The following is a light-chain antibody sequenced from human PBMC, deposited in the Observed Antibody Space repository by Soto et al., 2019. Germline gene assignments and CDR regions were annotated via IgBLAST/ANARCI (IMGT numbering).Light chain of an antibody. CDR1: SSDVGGYNY. J-gene: IGLJ2*01. CDR3: SSYTSSSTVV. Sequence: QSVLTQPASVSGSPGQSITISCTGTSSDVGGYNYVSWYQQHPGKAPNLMIYEVSNRPSGVSNRFSGSKSGNTASLTISGLQAEDEADYYCSSYTSSSTVVFGGGTQLTVL. CDR2: EVS. V-gene: IGLV2-14*01.